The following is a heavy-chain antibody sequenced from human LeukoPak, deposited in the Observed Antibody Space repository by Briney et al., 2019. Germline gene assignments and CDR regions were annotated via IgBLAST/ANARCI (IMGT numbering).Heavy chain of an antibody. V-gene: IGHV3-30*18. Sequence: PGRSLRLSCAASGLTFSSYGMHWVRQAPGKGLEWVAVISYDGSNKYYADSVKGRFTISRDNSKNTLYLQMNSLRAEDTAVYYCAKSGGYYDSSGYYFDAFDIWGQGTMVTVSS. CDR1: GLTFSSYG. J-gene: IGHJ3*02. CDR2: ISYDGSNK. D-gene: IGHD3-22*01. CDR3: AKSGGYYDSSGYYFDAFDI.